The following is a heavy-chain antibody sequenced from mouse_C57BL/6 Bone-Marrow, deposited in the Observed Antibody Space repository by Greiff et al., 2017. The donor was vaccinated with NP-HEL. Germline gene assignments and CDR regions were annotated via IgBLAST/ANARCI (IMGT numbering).Heavy chain of an antibody. Sequence: VHLVESDAELVKPGASVKISCKVSGYTFTDHTIHWMKQRPEQGLEWIGYIYPRDGSTKYNEKFKGKATLTADKSSSTAYMQLNSLTSEDSAVYFCANYDDGYYYAMDYWGQGTSVTVSS. V-gene: IGHV1-78*01. D-gene: IGHD2-4*01. CDR1: GYTFTDHT. J-gene: IGHJ4*01. CDR2: IYPRDGST. CDR3: ANYDDGYYYAMDY.